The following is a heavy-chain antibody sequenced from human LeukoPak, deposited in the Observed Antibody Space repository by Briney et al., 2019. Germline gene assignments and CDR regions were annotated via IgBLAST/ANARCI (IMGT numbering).Heavy chain of an antibody. D-gene: IGHD5-12*01. CDR1: GGSFSGYY. V-gene: IGHV4-34*01. CDR2: INHSGST. J-gene: IGHJ6*02. CDR3: ARGPIDIVATTYYYYGMDV. Sequence: PSETLSLTCAVYGGSFSGYYWSWIRQPPGRGLEWIGEINHSGSTNYNPSLKSRVTISVDTSKNQFSLKLSSVTAADTAVYYCARGPIDIVATTYYYYGMDVWGQGTTVTVSS.